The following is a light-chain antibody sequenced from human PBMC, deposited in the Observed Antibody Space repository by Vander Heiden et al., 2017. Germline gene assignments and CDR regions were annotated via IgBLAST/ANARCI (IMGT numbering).Light chain of an antibody. CDR1: QSISSW. Sequence: DIQMTQSPSTLSASVGDRVTITCRASQSISSWLAWYQQKPGKAPKLLIYKASSLESGVPSRFSGSGSGTECTLTISSLQPDDFATYYCQQYNSYSGFTFGPGTKVDIK. CDR2: KAS. CDR3: QQYNSYSGFT. J-gene: IGKJ3*01. V-gene: IGKV1-5*03.